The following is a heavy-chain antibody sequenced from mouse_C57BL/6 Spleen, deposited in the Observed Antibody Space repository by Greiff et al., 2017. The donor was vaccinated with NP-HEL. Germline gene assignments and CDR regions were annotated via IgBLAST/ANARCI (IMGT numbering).Heavy chain of an antibody. CDR2: INPNNGGT. Sequence: EVQLQQSGPELVKPGASVKIPCKASGYTFTDYNMDWVKQSHGKSLEWIGDINPNNGGTIYNQKFKGKATLTVDKSSSTAYMELRSLTSEDTAVYYCARWNGNSCFWYFDVWGTGTTVTVSS. V-gene: IGHV1-18*01. CDR3: ARWNGNSCFWYFDV. CDR1: GYTFTDYN. J-gene: IGHJ1*03. D-gene: IGHD2-1*01.